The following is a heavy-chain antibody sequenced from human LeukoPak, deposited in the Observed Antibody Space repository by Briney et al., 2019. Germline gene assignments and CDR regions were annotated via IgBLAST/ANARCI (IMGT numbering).Heavy chain of an antibody. V-gene: IGHV3-11*01. CDR3: ARVVILYNWFDP. J-gene: IGHJ5*02. CDR2: INSSGSTI. CDR1: GFTFSDYF. D-gene: IGHD3-22*01. Sequence: GGSLRLSCAASGFTFSDYFMSWIRPAPGKGVEWVSYINSSGSTIYYADSVKGRYTISRDNAKNSLYLQMNSLRAEDTAVYYRARVVILYNWFDPWGQGTPVTVSS.